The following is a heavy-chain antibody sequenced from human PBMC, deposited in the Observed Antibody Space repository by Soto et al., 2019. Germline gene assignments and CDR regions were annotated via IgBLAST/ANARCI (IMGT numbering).Heavy chain of an antibody. CDR2: IWYDGSNK. D-gene: IGHD2-2*01. CDR3: ARTVGYCSSTSCSADRRYYMDV. V-gene: IGHV3-33*01. CDR1: GFTFSSYG. J-gene: IGHJ6*03. Sequence: GGSLRLSCAASGFTFSSYGMHWVRQAPGKGLEWVAVIWYDGSNKYYADSVKGRFTISRDNSKNTLYLQMNSLRAEDTAVYYCARTVGYCSSTSCSADRRYYMDVWGKGTTVTVSS.